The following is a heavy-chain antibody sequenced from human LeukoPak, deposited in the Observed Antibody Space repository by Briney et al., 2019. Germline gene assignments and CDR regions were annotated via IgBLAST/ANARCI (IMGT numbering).Heavy chain of an antibody. J-gene: IGHJ6*03. V-gene: IGHV3-21*01. CDR3: ARDPYNGAYGNDYYYYMDA. D-gene: IGHD5-12*01. Sequence: GGSLRLSCAASGFSFSTYNMNWVRRAPGKALEWVSSITSSGREIFYIDSVKGRFTISRDNAEKSLYLQMDSLRAEDTAVYYCARDPYNGAYGNDYYYYMDAWGKGTTVTVSS. CDR2: ITSSGREI. CDR1: GFSFSTYN.